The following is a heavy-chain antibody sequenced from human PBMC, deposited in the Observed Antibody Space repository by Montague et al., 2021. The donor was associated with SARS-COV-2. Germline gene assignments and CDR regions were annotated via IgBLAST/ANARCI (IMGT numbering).Heavy chain of an antibody. CDR1: GFSLSTSGMC. V-gene: IGHV2-70*11. D-gene: IGHD6-13*01. J-gene: IGHJ4*02. CDR3: ARAIAAAGPALDY. Sequence: PALVKPTQTLTLTCTFSGFSLSTSGMCVSWIRPPPGKALAWLARXAWXDDKYYSTSLKTRLTISKDTSKNQVVLTMTNMDPVDTATYYCARAIAAAGPALDYWGQGTLVTVSS. CDR2: XAWXDDK.